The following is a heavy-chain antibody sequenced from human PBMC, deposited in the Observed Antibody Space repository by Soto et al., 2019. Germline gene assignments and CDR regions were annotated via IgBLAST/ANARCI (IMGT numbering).Heavy chain of an antibody. V-gene: IGHV3-23*01. CDR2: ISGSGGST. Sequence: GGSLRLSCAASGFTFSSYAMSWVRQAPGKGLEWVSAISGSGGSTYYADSVKGRFTISRDNSKNTLYLQMNSLRAEDTAVYYCAKDGGGVVVPAAGFDYWGQGTLVTVSS. CDR1: GFTFSSYA. J-gene: IGHJ4*02. D-gene: IGHD2-2*01. CDR3: AKDGGGVVVPAAGFDY.